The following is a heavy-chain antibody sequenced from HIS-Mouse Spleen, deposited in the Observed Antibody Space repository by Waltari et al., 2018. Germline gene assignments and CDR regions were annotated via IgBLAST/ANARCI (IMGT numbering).Heavy chain of an antibody. D-gene: IGHD7-27*01. CDR3: ARVGLGIAFDI. Sequence: GWINPNSGGTNYAQKFQGRVTMTRDTSISTAYMELSRLRSDDTAVYYCARVGLGIAFDIWGQGTMVTVSS. V-gene: IGHV1-2*02. CDR2: INPNSGGT. J-gene: IGHJ3*02.